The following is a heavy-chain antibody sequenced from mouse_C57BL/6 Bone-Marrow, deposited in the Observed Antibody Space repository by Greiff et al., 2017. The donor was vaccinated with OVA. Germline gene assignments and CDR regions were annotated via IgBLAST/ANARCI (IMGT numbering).Heavy chain of an antibody. Sequence: ESGPGLVKPSQSLSLTCSVTGYSITSGYYWNWIRQFPGNKLEWMGYISYDGSNNYNPSLKNRISITRDTSKNQFFLKLNSVTTEDTATYYCAREGIIYYYGSSYDWYFDVWGTGTTVTVSS. CDR1: GYSITSGYY. CDR2: ISYDGSN. V-gene: IGHV3-6*01. CDR3: AREGIIYYYGSSYDWYFDV. J-gene: IGHJ1*03. D-gene: IGHD1-1*01.